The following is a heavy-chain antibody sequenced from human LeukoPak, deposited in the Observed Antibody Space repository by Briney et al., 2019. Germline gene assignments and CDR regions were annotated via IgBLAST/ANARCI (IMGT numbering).Heavy chain of an antibody. V-gene: IGHV6-1*01. CDR2: TYYRSKCYT. CDR3: ARETLENGSYHYGARWFDP. D-gene: IGHD1-26*01. Sequence: SPTLSLTFAFSGVSVSIISAGWNSISQSPSKGLDWLGSTYYRSKCYTDNAVSVKRRITTNPDTALYLFSLQLMSVTPQDTDVYYCARETLENGSYHYGARWFDPWGQGTLVTVSS. CDR1: GVSVSIISAG. J-gene: IGHJ5*02.